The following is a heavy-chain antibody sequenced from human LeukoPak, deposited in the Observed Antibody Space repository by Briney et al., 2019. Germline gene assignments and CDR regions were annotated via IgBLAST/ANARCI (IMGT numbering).Heavy chain of an antibody. Sequence: ASVKVSCKASGYTFTSYGISWVRQAPGQGLEWMGWISAYNGNTNYAQKLQGRVTMTTDTSTSTAYMELSSLRSEDTAVYYCARTRGPAYSDYFDYWGQGTLVTVSS. CDR1: GYTFTSYG. V-gene: IGHV1-18*01. CDR2: ISAYNGNT. D-gene: IGHD3-10*01. CDR3: ARTRGPAYSDYFDY. J-gene: IGHJ4*02.